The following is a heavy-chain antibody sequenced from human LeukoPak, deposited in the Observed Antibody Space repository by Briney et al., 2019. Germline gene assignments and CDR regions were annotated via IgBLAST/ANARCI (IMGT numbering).Heavy chain of an antibody. J-gene: IGHJ5*02. CDR1: GGSVSSGSYY. CDR3: ARESKDFEATIFGWFDP. CDR2: IYYNGST. Sequence: SETLSLTCTVSGGSVSSGSYYWSWIRQPPGKGLEWIGYIYYNGSTNYNPSLKSRVTISVDTSKNQFSLKLSSVTAADTAVYYCARESKDFEATIFGWFDPWGQGTLVTVSS. V-gene: IGHV4-61*01. D-gene: IGHD3-3*01.